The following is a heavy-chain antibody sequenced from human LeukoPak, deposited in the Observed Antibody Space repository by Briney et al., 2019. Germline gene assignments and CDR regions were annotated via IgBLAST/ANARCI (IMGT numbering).Heavy chain of an antibody. CDR1: GYTLTELT. CDR3: ATSVWVAGTTNDAFDI. J-gene: IGHJ3*02. Sequence: ASVKVSCKVSGYTLTELTMHWVRQAPGKGLEWMGGFDPEDGETIYAQKFQGRVTMTEDTSTDTAYMELSSLRSEDTAVYYCATSVWVAGTTNDAFDIWGQGTMVTVSS. CDR2: FDPEDGET. D-gene: IGHD6-19*01. V-gene: IGHV1-24*01.